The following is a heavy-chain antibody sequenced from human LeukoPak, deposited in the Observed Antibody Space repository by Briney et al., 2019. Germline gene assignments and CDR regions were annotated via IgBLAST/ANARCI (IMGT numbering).Heavy chain of an antibody. D-gene: IGHD6-13*01. V-gene: IGHV3-30*02. CDR1: GFTFSSYG. Sequence: GGTLRLSCAASGFTFSSYGMSWVRQTPGRGLEWVAFIRYDGSTKYYRDSVKGRFTISRDNSKNTMYLQMNSLRAEDTAVYYCARAGRAYSSSWYWFDPWGQGTLVTVSS. J-gene: IGHJ5*02. CDR2: IRYDGSTK. CDR3: ARAGRAYSSSWYWFDP.